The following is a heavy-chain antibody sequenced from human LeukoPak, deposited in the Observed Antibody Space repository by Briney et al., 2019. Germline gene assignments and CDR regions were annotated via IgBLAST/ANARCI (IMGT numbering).Heavy chain of an antibody. CDR1: GGSISSSSYY. CDR3: ARAVSGYYFDY. J-gene: IGHJ4*02. Sequence: SETLSLTCTVSGGSISSSSYYWGWIRQPPGKGLEWIGSIYYSGSTYYNPSLKSRVTISVDRSRNLFSLNLGSVTAADTAVYYCARAVSGYYFDYWGQGTLAAVSS. CDR2: IYYSGST. D-gene: IGHD6-19*01. V-gene: IGHV4-39*07.